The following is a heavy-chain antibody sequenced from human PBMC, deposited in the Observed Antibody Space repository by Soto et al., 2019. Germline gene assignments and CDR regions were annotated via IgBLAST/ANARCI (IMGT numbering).Heavy chain of an antibody. CDR2: ISYDGSNK. CDR1: GFTFSSYA. CDR3: RXEGHAVWSVYIGSYYYYGMDF. Sequence: GGSLRLSCAASGFTFSSYAMHWVRQAPGKGLEWVAVISYDGSNKYYADSVKGRFTISRDNSKNTLYLQMNSLRAEDTAVYYCRXEGHAVWSVYIGSYYYYGMDFWGQGISVTVSS. V-gene: IGHV3-30-3*01. J-gene: IGHJ6*02. D-gene: IGHD3-3*01.